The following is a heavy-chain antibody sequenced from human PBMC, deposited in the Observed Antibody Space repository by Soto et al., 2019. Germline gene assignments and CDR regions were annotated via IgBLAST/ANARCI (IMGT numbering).Heavy chain of an antibody. V-gene: IGHV4-39*01. CDR1: GGSISSSSYY. Sequence: TSETLSLTCTVSGGSISSSSYYWGWIRQPPGKGLEWIGSIFYSGSTYYNQSLKIRVTISVDTSKNQFSLKLSSVTPADTAVYYFARQAPGLRFLEWLSSSYGMDVWGQGTTVTVSS. D-gene: IGHD3-3*01. J-gene: IGHJ6*02. CDR2: IFYSGST. CDR3: ARQAPGLRFLEWLSSSYGMDV.